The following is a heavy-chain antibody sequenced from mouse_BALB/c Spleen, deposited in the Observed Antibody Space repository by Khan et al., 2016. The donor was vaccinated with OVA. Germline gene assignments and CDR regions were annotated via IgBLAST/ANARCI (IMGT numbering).Heavy chain of an antibody. D-gene: IGHD1-1*01. V-gene: IGHV1S41*01. CDR2: IAPGSGST. J-gene: IGHJ4*01. CDR1: GYTFTSYW. CDR3: ARSNYCGRGLYAMDY. Sequence: DLVKPGASVKLSCKASGYTFTSYWINWIKQRPGQGLEWIGRIAPGSGSTSYNEMFTDKTTLTVVTSSSTAYIQLISLSSEDSAVYFCARSNYCGRGLYAMDYWGQGTSVAVSS.